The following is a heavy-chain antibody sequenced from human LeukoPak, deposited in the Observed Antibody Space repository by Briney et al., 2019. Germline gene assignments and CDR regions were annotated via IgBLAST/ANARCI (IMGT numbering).Heavy chain of an antibody. D-gene: IGHD3-22*01. CDR1: GFTFSSYS. V-gene: IGHV3-48*02. Sequence: GGSLRLSCAASGFTFSSYSMNWVRQAPGKGLEWVSYISSSSTIYYADSVKGRFTISRDNAKNSLYLQMNSLRDEDTAVYYCARDRQYYYDSSGYSRWGQGTLVTVSS. CDR2: ISSSSTI. J-gene: IGHJ4*02. CDR3: ARDRQYYYDSSGYSR.